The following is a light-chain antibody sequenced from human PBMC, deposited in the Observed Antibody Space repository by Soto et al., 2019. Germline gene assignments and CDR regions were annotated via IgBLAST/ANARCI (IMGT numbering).Light chain of an antibody. CDR2: SAY. CDR3: QQSYNFPRT. Sequence: DIQMTQSPSSLSASVGDRVTITCRASQNIDTYLNWYLQKPGQAPKLLIYSAYRPQSGVSPRFSGNGSGTDFTLNISSLQPEDFATYYCQQSYNFPRTFGHGTTV. CDR1: QNIDTY. J-gene: IGKJ1*01. V-gene: IGKV1-39*01.